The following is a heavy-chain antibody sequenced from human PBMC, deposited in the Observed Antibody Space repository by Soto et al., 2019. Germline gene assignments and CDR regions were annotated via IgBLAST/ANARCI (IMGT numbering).Heavy chain of an antibody. J-gene: IGHJ6*02. CDR3: ASIRANSYCYGMDV. D-gene: IGHD3-10*01. CDR2: IIPIFGTA. CDR1: GGTFSSYA. V-gene: IGHV1-69*12. Sequence: QVQLVQSGAEVKKPGSSVKVSCKASGGTFSSYAISWVRQAPGQGLEWMGGIIPIFGTADYAQKFQGRVTFTADESTSRAYMELSSLRSEDTPVDYCASIRANSYCYGMDVWGQGTTVTVSS.